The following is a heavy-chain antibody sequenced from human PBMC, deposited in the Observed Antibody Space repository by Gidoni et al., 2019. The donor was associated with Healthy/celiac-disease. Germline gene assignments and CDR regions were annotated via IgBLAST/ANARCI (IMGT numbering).Heavy chain of an antibody. J-gene: IGHJ5*02. D-gene: IGHD6-6*01. CDR1: GGSFSGYY. Sequence: QVQLQQWGAGLLKPSATLSLTCAVYGGSFSGYYWSWIRQPPGKGLEWIGEINHSGSTNYNPSLKSRVTISVDTSKNQFSLKLSSVTAADTAVYYCARGPDSSSPSQRDWFDPWGQGTLVTVSS. CDR3: ARGPDSSSPSQRDWFDP. V-gene: IGHV4-34*01. CDR2: INHSGST.